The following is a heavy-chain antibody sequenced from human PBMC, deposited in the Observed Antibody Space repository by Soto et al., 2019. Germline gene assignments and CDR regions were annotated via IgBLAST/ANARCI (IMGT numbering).Heavy chain of an antibody. CDR3: ERDFKYSRRKLDV. Sequence: GGSLRLSCAASGFTFSSYAMHWVRQAPGKGLEWVAVISYDGSNKYYADSVKGRFTISRDNSKNTLYLQMNSLRAEDTAVYYCERDFKYSRRKLDVWGQGTTVTVSS. CDR1: GFTFSSYA. CDR2: ISYDGSNK. V-gene: IGHV3-30-3*01. J-gene: IGHJ6*02. D-gene: IGHD2-21*01.